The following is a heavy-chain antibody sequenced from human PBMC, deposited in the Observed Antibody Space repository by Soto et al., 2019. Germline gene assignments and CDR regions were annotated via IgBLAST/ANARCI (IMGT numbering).Heavy chain of an antibody. CDR1: GGTFSSYA. Sequence: SVKVSCKASGGTFSSYAISWVRQAPGQGLEWMGGIIPIFGTANYAQKFQGRVTITADESTSTAYMELSSLRSEDTAVYYCARVRAYYYDSSGYEDAFDIWGQGTMVTVSS. J-gene: IGHJ3*02. CDR3: ARVRAYYYDSSGYEDAFDI. D-gene: IGHD3-22*01. V-gene: IGHV1-69*13. CDR2: IIPIFGTA.